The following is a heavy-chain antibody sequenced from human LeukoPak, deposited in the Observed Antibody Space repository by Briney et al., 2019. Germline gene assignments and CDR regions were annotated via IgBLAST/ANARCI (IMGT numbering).Heavy chain of an antibody. CDR1: GYTFTSYG. CDR3: ARDRTPVYYYGMDV. Sequence: ASVKVSCKASGYTFTSYGISWVRQAPGQGLEWMGWISAYNGNTNYAQKLQGRVTMTTDTSTSTAYMELRSLRSDDTAVYYCARDRTPVYYYGMDVWGQGTTVTVSS. J-gene: IGHJ6*02. V-gene: IGHV1-18*01. CDR2: ISAYNGNT.